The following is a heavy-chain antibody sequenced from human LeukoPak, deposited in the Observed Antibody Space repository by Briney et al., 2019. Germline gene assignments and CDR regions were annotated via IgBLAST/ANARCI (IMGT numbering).Heavy chain of an antibody. V-gene: IGHV3-48*03. Sequence: GGSLRLSCAASGFTFSSYEMNWVRRAPGKGLEWVSYISSSGSTIYYADSVKGRFTISRDNAKNSLYLQMNSLRAEDTAVYYCAREGQQLATWYYGMDVWGKGTTVTVSS. CDR2: ISSSGSTI. D-gene: IGHD6-13*01. CDR3: AREGQQLATWYYGMDV. J-gene: IGHJ6*04. CDR1: GFTFSSYE.